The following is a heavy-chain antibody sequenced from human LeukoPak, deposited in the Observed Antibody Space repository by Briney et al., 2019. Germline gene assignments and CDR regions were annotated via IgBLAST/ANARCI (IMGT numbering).Heavy chain of an antibody. CDR3: AKVVGVAVAGTVGYYFDY. V-gene: IGHV3-23*01. D-gene: IGHD6-19*01. J-gene: IGHJ4*02. CDR1: GFTFGDYA. CDR2: ISGSGGST. Sequence: GGPLRLSCTASGFTFGDYAMSWVRQAPGKGLEWVSAISGSGGSTYYADSVKGRFTISRDNSKNTLYLQMNSLRAEDTAVYYCAKVVGVAVAGTVGYYFDYWGQGTLVTVSS.